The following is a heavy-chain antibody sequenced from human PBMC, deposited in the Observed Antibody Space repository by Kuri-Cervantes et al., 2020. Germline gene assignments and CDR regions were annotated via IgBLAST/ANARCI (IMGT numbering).Heavy chain of an antibody. V-gene: IGHV4-61*01. CDR2: IYYSGST. CDR1: GSSISSSYY. J-gene: IGHJ4*02. CDR3: ARSRTYSGYDYYFDY. Sequence: SETLSLTCAVSGSSISSSYYWSWIRQPPGKGLEWIGYIYYSGSTNYNPSLKSRVTISVDTSKNQFSLKLSSVTAADTAVYYCARSRTYSGYDYYFDYWGQGTLVTVSS. D-gene: IGHD5-12*01.